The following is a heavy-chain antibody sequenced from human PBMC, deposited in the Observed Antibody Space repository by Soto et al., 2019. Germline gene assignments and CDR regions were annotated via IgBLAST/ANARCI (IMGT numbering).Heavy chain of an antibody. CDR3: ATQRDCSGGSCYHFDD. CDR2: IVVGSGKT. J-gene: IGHJ4*02. Sequence: GASVKVSCKTSGFGLSSSAVQWVRQARGQRLEWMGRIVVGSGKTDYARKFQTRLILTRDMATSTVYMQLSSLVLEDTAVYYCATQRDCSGGSCYHFDDWGQGTLVTVTS. CDR1: GFGLSSSA. V-gene: IGHV1-58*01. D-gene: IGHD2-15*01.